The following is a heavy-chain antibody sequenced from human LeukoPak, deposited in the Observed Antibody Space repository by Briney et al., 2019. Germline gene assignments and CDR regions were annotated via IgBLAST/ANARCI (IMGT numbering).Heavy chain of an antibody. J-gene: IGHJ4*02. V-gene: IGHV3-23*01. Sequence: PGGSLRLSCAASGFTFRNYAMSWVRQAPGKGLEWVSAISGSGGSTYYADSVKGRFTISRDNTKNTLYLQMSSLRAEGTAVYYCAKDPMVRGLTYDHWGQGTLVIVSS. CDR1: GFTFRNYA. CDR3: AKDPMVRGLTYDH. CDR2: ISGSGGST. D-gene: IGHD3-10*01.